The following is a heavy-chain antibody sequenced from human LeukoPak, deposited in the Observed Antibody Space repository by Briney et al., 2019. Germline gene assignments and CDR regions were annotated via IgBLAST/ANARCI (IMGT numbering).Heavy chain of an antibody. D-gene: IGHD6-6*01. Sequence: ASVKVSSMASGYTFTGYYMDCVRQAPGQGLEWMGWINPNSGGTNYAQKFQGRVTMTRDTSISTAYMELSRLRSDDTAVYYWARDGYSSSTYYYMDVWGKGTTVTVSS. V-gene: IGHV1-2*02. CDR2: INPNSGGT. CDR3: ARDGYSSSTYYYMDV. J-gene: IGHJ6*03. CDR1: GYTFTGYY.